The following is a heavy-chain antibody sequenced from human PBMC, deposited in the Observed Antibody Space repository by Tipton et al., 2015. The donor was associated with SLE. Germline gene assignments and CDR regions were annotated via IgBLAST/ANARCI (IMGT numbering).Heavy chain of an antibody. Sequence: SLRLSCAASGFTFSSYAMSWVRQAPGKGLEWVAVISYDGSNKYYADSVKGRFTISRDNSKNTLYLQMNSLRAEDTAVYYCARGGYDFWSGYLEYFQHWGQGTLVTVSS. V-gene: IGHV3-30-3*01. D-gene: IGHD3-3*01. CDR3: ARGGYDFWSGYLEYFQH. J-gene: IGHJ1*01. CDR2: ISYDGSNK. CDR1: GFTFSSYA.